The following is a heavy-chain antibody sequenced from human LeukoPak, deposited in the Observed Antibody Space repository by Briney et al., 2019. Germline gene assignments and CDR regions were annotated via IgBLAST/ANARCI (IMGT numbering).Heavy chain of an antibody. CDR1: GYTFTNYA. CDR3: ATSTIFGVVIIPIRYYYYYMDV. Sequence: ASVKVSCKASGYTFTNYAVHWVRQAPGQRLEWMGWINAGNGNTKYSQKFQGRVTITRDTSASTAYMELSSLRSEDTAVYYCATSTIFGVVIIPIRYYYYYMDVWGKGTTVTVSS. D-gene: IGHD3-3*01. J-gene: IGHJ6*03. V-gene: IGHV1-3*01. CDR2: INAGNGNT.